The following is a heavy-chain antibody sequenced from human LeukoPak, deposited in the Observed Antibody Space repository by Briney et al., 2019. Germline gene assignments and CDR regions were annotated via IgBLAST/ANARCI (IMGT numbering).Heavy chain of an antibody. J-gene: IGHJ6*03. CDR3: ARANMIVVVTTAYYYMDV. CDR2: INWNGGST. CDR1: GFTFDDYG. Sequence: PGGSLRLSCAASGFTFDDYGMSWVRQAPGKGLEWVSGINWNGGSTGYADSVKGRFTISRDNAKNSLYLQMNSLRAEDTALYYCARANMIVVVTTAYYYMDVWGKGTTVTVSS. D-gene: IGHD3-22*01. V-gene: IGHV3-20*04.